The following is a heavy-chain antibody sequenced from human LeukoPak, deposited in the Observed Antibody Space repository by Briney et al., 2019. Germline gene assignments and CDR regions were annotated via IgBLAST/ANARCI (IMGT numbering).Heavy chain of an antibody. CDR3: ARMGIAAAGQAFDI. V-gene: IGHV4-39*07. CDR2: IYYSGST. D-gene: IGHD6-13*01. J-gene: IGHJ3*02. Sequence: PSETLSLTCTVSGGSISSSSYYWGWIRQPPGKGLEWIGSIYYSGSTYYNPSLKSRVTISVDTSKNQFSLKLSSVTAADTAVYYCARMGIAAAGQAFDIWGQGTMVTVSS. CDR1: GGSISSSSYY.